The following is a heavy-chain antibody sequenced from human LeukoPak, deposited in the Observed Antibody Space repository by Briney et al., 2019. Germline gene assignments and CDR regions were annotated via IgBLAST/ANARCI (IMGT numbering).Heavy chain of an antibody. CDR2: IHYSGNT. D-gene: IGHD2-15*01. CDR3: ARVFCSGGSCYDGWFDP. Sequence: SETLSLTCTVSGGSIDSGDYYWGWVRQPPGKGLECIASIHYSGNTYYDPSLKSRVTLSVDASKNQFSLKLSSVTAADTAVYYCARVFCSGGSCYDGWFDPWGQGTLVTVSS. CDR1: GGSIDSGDYY. J-gene: IGHJ5*02. V-gene: IGHV4-39*07.